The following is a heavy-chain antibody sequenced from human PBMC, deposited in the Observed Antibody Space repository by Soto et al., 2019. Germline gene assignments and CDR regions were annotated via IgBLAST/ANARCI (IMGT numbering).Heavy chain of an antibody. D-gene: IGHD1-20*01. J-gene: IGHJ3*02. V-gene: IGHV3-72*01. CDR3: TRVRLIGIMPGRPFDI. Sequence: EVQLVESGGDLVQPGGTLRLSCAASGFTFSDHYMDWVRRATGKGLERVGRIKNKANSYSTEYAACVKGRFTISRDDSQTSLYPQMNSLKAEDTAVYYFTRVRLIGIMPGRPFDIWGQGTMVTISS. CDR1: GFTFSDHY. CDR2: IKNKANSYST.